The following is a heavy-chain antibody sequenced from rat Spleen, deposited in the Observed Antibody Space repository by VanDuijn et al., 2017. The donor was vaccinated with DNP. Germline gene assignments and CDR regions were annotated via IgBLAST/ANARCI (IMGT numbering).Heavy chain of an antibody. CDR3: VTQTYYGMGKFDY. Sequence: EVQLVESGGGLVQPGKSLKLSCVVSGLTFTNYGMAWVRQAPMKGLEWVASFNADDGKTYYRDSVKGRFTISRDIAKNTQYLQMDSLRSEDTATYHCVTQTYYGMGKFDYWGQGVMVTVSS. J-gene: IGHJ2*01. D-gene: IGHD1-6*01. CDR1: GLTFTNYG. V-gene: IGHV5S13*01. CDR2: FNADDGKT.